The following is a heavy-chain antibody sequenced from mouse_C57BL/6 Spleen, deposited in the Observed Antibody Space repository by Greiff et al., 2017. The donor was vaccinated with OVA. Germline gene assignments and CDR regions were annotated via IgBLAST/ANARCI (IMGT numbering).Heavy chain of an antibody. CDR3: ARRSNYEDAMDY. J-gene: IGHJ4*01. CDR2: INPYNGGT. Sequence: VQLQQSGPVLVKPGASVKMSCKASGYTFTDYYMNWVKQSHGKSLEWIGVINPYNGGTSYNQKFKGKATLTVDKSSSTAYMELNSLTSEDSAVYYCARRSNYEDAMDYWGQGTSVTVSS. D-gene: IGHD2-5*01. CDR1: GYTFTDYY. V-gene: IGHV1-19*01.